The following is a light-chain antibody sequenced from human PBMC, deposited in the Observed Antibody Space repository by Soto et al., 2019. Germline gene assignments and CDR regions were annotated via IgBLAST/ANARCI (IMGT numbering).Light chain of an antibody. CDR1: QGISNY. CDR3: QKYNSAPWT. V-gene: IGKV1-27*01. J-gene: IGKJ1*01. Sequence: DIQMTQSPSSLSASVGDRFTITCRASQGISNYLAWYQQRPGKVPKLLIYTASTLQSGVPSRFSGSGSGAEFTLTISSLQPEDVATYYCQKYNSAPWTFGQGTKVDIK. CDR2: TAS.